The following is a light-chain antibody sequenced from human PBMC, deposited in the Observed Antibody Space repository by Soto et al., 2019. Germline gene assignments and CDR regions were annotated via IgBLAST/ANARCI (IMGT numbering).Light chain of an antibody. J-gene: IGKJ4*01. CDR3: MQDLDFPFT. CDR1: QSLLHRDGKTY. CDR2: EVS. Sequence: DVVMTQTPLSLSVTPGQPASMSCKSSQSLLHRDGKTYLYWYLQQPGQPPQLLFLEVSNRFSGVPDRFSASGSGTDFILNISRVEAEDVGVYCCMQDLDFPFTFGGGTKVEIK. V-gene: IGKV2D-29*01.